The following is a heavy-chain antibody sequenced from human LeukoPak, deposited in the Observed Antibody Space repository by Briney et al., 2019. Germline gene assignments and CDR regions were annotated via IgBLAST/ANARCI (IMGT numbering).Heavy chain of an antibody. D-gene: IGHD3-16*01. CDR1: GGSISSYY. CDR3: ARQYGFMRAYRHLDS. CDR2: VYFNGNA. J-gene: IGHJ4*02. Sequence: SETLSLTCTVSGGSISSYYWTWIRQPPGKGLEWIGYVYFNGNADYNPSPKSRVTISVDSSKNQFSLTLTSGTAAGTAVYYCARQYGFMRAYRHLDSWGQGTLVTVSS. V-gene: IGHV4-59*08.